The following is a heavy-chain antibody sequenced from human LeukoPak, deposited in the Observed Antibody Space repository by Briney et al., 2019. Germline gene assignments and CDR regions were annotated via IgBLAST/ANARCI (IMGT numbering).Heavy chain of an antibody. J-gene: IGHJ4*02. D-gene: IGHD1-26*01. V-gene: IGHV3-23*01. CDR1: GFTFSNYP. CDR3: AKIIYNGSYWIDY. Sequence: GGSLRLSCAASGFTFSNYPMSWVRQAPGKGLEWVSGISGSGGSTYYANSVKGRFTISRDNSKDTLYLQMNSLRAEDTALYYCAKIIYNGSYWIDYWGQGTLVTVPS. CDR2: ISGSGGST.